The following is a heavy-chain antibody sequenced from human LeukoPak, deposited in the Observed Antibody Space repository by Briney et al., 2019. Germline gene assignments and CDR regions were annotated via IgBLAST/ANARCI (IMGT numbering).Heavy chain of an antibody. D-gene: IGHD3-9*01. CDR2: IYYSGST. V-gene: IGHV4-39*07. Sequence: ASESLSLTCTVSGVSISSSSYYWGWLRQPPGKRLERIGSIYYSGSTNYNPSLKSRVTISVDTSKNQFSLKLSSVTAADTAVYYCERGLRYYDILTGYYTYYFDYWGQGTLVTVSS. CDR1: GVSISSSSYY. CDR3: ERGLRYYDILTGYYTYYFDY. J-gene: IGHJ4*02.